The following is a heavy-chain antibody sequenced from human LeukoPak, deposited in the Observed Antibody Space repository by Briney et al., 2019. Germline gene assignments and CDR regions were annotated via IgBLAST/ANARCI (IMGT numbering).Heavy chain of an antibody. D-gene: IGHD6-13*01. Sequence: GGSLRLSCAASGFTFSNYWMSWVRQAPGKGLEWVANIKHDGSEKYYVDSVKGRFTISRDNAKNSLYLQMNRLRAEDTAVYCCARDESYSSDYWGQGTLVTVSS. CDR2: IKHDGSEK. CDR3: ARDESYSSDY. J-gene: IGHJ4*02. V-gene: IGHV3-7*05. CDR1: GFTFSNYW.